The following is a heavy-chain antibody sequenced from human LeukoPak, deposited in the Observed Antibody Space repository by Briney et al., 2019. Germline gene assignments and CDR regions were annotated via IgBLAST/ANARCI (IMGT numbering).Heavy chain of an antibody. D-gene: IGHD2-8*02. CDR1: GFTFSSYG. J-gene: IGHJ4*02. Sequence: PGGSLRLSCTASGFTFSSYGMHWVRQAPGKGLEWVSSITSGSSYIYYADSVKGRFTISRDNAKNSLYLQMNSLRAEDTAIYYCATYRQVLLPFESWGQGTLVTVSS. V-gene: IGHV3-21*04. CDR3: ATYRQVLLPFES. CDR2: ITSGSSYI.